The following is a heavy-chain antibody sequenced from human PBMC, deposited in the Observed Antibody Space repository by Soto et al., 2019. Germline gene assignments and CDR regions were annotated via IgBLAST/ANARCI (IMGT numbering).Heavy chain of an antibody. Sequence: SLGLSCAASGFTFSSYGMHWVRQAPGKGLEWVAVMWYDGSNKYYADSVKGRFTISRDNSKNTLYLQMNSLRAEDTAVYYCARTLGGSYEVDPWGQGTLVTVSS. D-gene: IGHD1-26*01. V-gene: IGHV3-33*01. CDR1: GFTFSSYG. CDR2: MWYDGSNK. J-gene: IGHJ5*02. CDR3: ARTLGGSYEVDP.